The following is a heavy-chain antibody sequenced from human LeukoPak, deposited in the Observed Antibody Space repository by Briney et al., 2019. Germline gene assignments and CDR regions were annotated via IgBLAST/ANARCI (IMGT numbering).Heavy chain of an antibody. D-gene: IGHD2-15*01. CDR3: ARDRAVVVIAAPAY. Sequence: GASVKVSCKASGYTFTNYGVSWVRQAPGQGLEWMGRISASNGNTNYAQKFQGRVTMTTDTSTSTAYMELRSLRSDDTAVYYCARDRAVVVIAAPAYWGQGTQVTVSS. CDR1: GYTFTNYG. V-gene: IGHV1-18*01. J-gene: IGHJ4*02. CDR2: ISASNGNT.